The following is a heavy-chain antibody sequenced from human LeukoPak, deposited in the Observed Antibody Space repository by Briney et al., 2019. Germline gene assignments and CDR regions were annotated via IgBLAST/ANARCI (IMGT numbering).Heavy chain of an antibody. CDR1: GGTFSSYA. J-gene: IGHJ5*02. D-gene: IGHD6-13*01. V-gene: IGHV1-69*05. Sequence: SVTVSFKASGGTFSSYAISWVRQAPGQGLEWMGGIIPIFGTANYAQKFQGRVTITTDESTSTAYMELSSLRSEDTAVYYCARGYSSSWYVGSWFDPWGQGTLVTVSS. CDR3: ARGYSSSWYVGSWFDP. CDR2: IIPIFGTA.